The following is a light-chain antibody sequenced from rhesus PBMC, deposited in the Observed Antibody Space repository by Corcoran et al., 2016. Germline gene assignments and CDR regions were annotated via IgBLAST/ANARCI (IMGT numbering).Light chain of an antibody. J-gene: IGKJ1*01. CDR1: QGISNW. CDR3: QQFNSVPWT. V-gene: IGKV1-21*01. Sequence: DIQMTQSPSSLSASVGDRVTITCRASQGISNWLAWYQQKPGKAPKVLIYKASSLQSGVPSRFSGSGPGTDFTLTISSLQPEEFGIYFCQQFNSVPWTFGQGTKVEIK. CDR2: KAS.